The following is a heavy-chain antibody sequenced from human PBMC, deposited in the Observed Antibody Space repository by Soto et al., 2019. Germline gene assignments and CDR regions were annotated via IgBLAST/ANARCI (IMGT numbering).Heavy chain of an antibody. Sequence: GGSLRLSCAVSGFNFGDFGMSWVRQAPGKGPEWVSGLNWNGVRTGYADSVKGRFTISRDNTKNSLFLQMNSLRVEDTALYYCARDLIGDYDIWGQGTMVTVSS. J-gene: IGHJ3*02. CDR3: ARDLIGDYDI. D-gene: IGHD4-17*01. V-gene: IGHV3-20*04. CDR1: GFNFGDFG. CDR2: LNWNGVRT.